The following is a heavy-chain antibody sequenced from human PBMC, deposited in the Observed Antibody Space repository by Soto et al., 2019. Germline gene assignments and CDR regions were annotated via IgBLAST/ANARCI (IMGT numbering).Heavy chain of an antibody. J-gene: IGHJ3*02. D-gene: IGHD3-22*01. V-gene: IGHV5-51*01. CDR2: IYPGDSDT. CDR1: GYSFTGYW. CDR3: ARGIWTDSSGYYRQAFDI. Sequence: GVSLKISCKGSGYSFTGYWIGWVRQMPGKGLEWMGIIYPGDSDTRYSPSFQGQVTISADKSISTAYLQWSSLKASDTAMYYCARGIWTDSSGYYRQAFDIWGQGTMVTVSS.